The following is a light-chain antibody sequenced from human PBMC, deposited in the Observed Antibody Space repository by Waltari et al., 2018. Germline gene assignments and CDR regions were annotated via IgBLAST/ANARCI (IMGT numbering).Light chain of an antibody. J-gene: IGLJ3*02. CDR2: EDN. CDR1: TPNIGNNY. Sequence: QSVLTQAPSVSAAPGQTVPISCSGTTPNIGNNYVSWYQQLPGAAPKMVIYEDNRRPSGIPDRFSGSKSGASATLGITGLQTGDEADYYCGSWDSSLGIGVLGGGTRLTVL. V-gene: IGLV1-51*01. CDR3: GSWDSSLGIGV.